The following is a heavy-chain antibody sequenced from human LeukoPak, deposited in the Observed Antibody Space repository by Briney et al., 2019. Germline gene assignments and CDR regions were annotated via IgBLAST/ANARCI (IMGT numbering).Heavy chain of an antibody. CDR3: ARARVTYYYGSGSLFDP. D-gene: IGHD3-10*01. V-gene: IGHV4-4*07. J-gene: IGHJ5*02. CDR1: GGSISSYY. CDR2: IYTSGST. Sequence: SETLSLTCTVSGGSISSYYWSWIRQPAGKGLEWIGRIYTSGSTNYNPSLKSRVTMSVDTSKNQFSLKLSSVTAADTAVYYCARARVTYYYGSGSLFDPWGQGTLDTVSS.